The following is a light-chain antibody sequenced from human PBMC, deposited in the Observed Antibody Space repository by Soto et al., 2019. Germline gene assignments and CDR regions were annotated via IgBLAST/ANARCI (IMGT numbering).Light chain of an antibody. CDR1: QGISSY. CDR2: AAS. J-gene: IGKJ4*02. CDR3: QQLDSYPLT. V-gene: IGKV1-9*01. Sequence: IQLTQSPSSLSASVGDRVTITCRASQGISSYLAWYQQKPGKAPKLLIYAASTLQSGVPSRFSGSGSGTDFTLTISSLQPEAFATYYCQQLDSYPLTFGGGAKVEI.